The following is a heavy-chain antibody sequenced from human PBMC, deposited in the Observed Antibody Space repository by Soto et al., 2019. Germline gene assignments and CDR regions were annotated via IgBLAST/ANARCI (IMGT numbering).Heavy chain of an antibody. V-gene: IGHV2-26*01. CDR3: ARRPGYSSSWESYYYYGMDV. CDR1: VFSLSNATMG. J-gene: IGHJ6*02. Sequence: SGPTLVHHTETLTLTCTVSVFSLSNATMGLSWIRQHPGRSLEWLAHIFSNDEKSYSTSLKSRLTISKDTSKSQVVLTMTNMDPVDTATYYCARRPGYSSSWESYYYYGMDVWGQGTTVTVSS. D-gene: IGHD6-13*01. CDR2: IFSNDEK.